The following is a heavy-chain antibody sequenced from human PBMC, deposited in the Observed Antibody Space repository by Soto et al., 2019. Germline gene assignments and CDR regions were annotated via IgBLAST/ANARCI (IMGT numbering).Heavy chain of an antibody. CDR2: IDGDGTST. V-gene: IGHV3-74*01. Sequence: GGSLRLSCAASGFTFNGYWMYWVRQSPGKGLVWVSRIDGDGTSTGYADSVKGRFTIPRDNAKNTLYLQMNSLRAEDTAVYYCARDPRNLGLDPWGLGTLVTVSS. CDR3: ARDPRNLGLDP. D-gene: IGHD4-4*01. J-gene: IGHJ5*02. CDR1: GFTFNGYW.